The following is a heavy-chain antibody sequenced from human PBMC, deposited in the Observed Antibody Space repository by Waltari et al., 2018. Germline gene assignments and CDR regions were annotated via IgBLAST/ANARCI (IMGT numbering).Heavy chain of an antibody. D-gene: IGHD3-22*01. Sequence: QLQLQESGPGLVKPSETLSLTCTVSGGSISSSSYYWGWIRQPPGKGLEWIGSIYYSGSTYYNPSLKSRVTISVDTSKNQFSLKLSSVTAADTAVYYCARVGVTWGFTMIRWGQGTLVTVSS. CDR3: ARVGVTWGFTMIR. CDR1: GGSISSSSYY. J-gene: IGHJ4*02. CDR2: IYYSGST. V-gene: IGHV4-39*07.